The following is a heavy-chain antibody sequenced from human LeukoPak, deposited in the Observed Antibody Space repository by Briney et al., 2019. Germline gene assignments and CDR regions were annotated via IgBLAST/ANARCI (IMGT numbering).Heavy chain of an antibody. J-gene: IGHJ4*02. CDR3: ARRGYSSSSPFDY. CDR2: INHSGST. D-gene: IGHD6-6*01. CDR1: GGSFSGYY. V-gene: IGHV4-34*01. Sequence: PSETLSLTCAVYGGSFSGYYWSWIRQPPGKGLEWIGEINHSGSTNYNPSLKSRVTISVDTSKNQFSLKLSSATAADTAVYYCARRGYSSSSPFDYWGQGTLVTVSS.